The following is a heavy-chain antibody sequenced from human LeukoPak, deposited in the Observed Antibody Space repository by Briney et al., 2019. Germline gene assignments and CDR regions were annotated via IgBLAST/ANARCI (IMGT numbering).Heavy chain of an antibody. Sequence: GGSLRLSCAASGFTVSSNYMSWVRQAPGKGLEWVSVIYSGGSTYYADSVKGRFTISRHNSKNTLYLQMNSLRAEDTAVYYCARVGDYSYYYYGMDVWGQGTTVTVSS. J-gene: IGHJ6*02. CDR1: GFTVSSNY. CDR2: IYSGGST. V-gene: IGHV3-53*04. D-gene: IGHD4-17*01. CDR3: ARVGDYSYYYYGMDV.